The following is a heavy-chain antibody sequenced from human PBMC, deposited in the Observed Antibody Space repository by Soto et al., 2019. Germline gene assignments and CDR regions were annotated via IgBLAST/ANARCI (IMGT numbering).Heavy chain of an antibody. J-gene: IGHJ4*02. D-gene: IGHD6-19*01. CDR3: ARIPNRSGCEGFDY. Sequence: QVTLKESGPVLLKPTETLTLTCTVSGFSLSIAGLGVSWVRQPPGKALEWLAHIFSNDEKSYNTSLKSRLTIYKDSSRGQVVLTITKMDPLDTATYSLARIPNRSGCEGFDYWGQGALVTFSS. CDR2: IFSNDEK. CDR1: GFSLSIAGLG. V-gene: IGHV2-26*01.